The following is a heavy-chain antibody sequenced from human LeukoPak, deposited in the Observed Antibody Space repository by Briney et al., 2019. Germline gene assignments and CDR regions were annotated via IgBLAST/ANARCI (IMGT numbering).Heavy chain of an antibody. V-gene: IGHV3-13*01. J-gene: IGHJ3*02. CDR3: VREDRGSSGTDASDT. Sequence: GGSLRLSCAASGFTFSQYEMHWVRQATGKGLEWVSAIGTSGDTYYAGSVKGRFTISRENAKNSLYLQMNSLSAGDTAVYYCVREDRGSSGTDASDTWGQGTMVSVSS. D-gene: IGHD3-22*01. CDR1: GFTFSQYE. CDR2: IGTSGDT.